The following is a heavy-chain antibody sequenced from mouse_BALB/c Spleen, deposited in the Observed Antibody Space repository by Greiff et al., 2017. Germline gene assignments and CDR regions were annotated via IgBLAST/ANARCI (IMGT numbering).Heavy chain of an antibody. V-gene: IGHV5-9-4*01. CDR3: ARDALFAY. Sequence: EVKVVESGGGLVKPGGSLKLSCAASGFTFSSYAMSWVRQSPEKRLEWVAEISSGGSYTYYPDTVTGRFTISRDNAKNTLYLEMSSLRSEDTAMYYCARDALFAYWGQGTLVTVSA. J-gene: IGHJ3*01. CDR1: GFTFSSYA. CDR2: ISSGGSYT.